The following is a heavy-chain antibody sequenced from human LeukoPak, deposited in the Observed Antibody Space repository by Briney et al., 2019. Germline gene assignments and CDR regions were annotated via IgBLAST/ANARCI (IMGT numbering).Heavy chain of an antibody. CDR1: GGSISSSSYY. Sequence: SETLSLTCTVSGGSISSSSYYWGWIRQPPGKGLEWIGSIYYSGSTYYNPSLKSRVTISVDTSKNQFSLKLSSVTAADTAVYYCARVFGWLRRGYFDYWGQGTLVTVSS. CDR2: IYYSGST. V-gene: IGHV4-39*07. CDR3: ARVFGWLRRGYFDY. J-gene: IGHJ4*02. D-gene: IGHD5-12*01.